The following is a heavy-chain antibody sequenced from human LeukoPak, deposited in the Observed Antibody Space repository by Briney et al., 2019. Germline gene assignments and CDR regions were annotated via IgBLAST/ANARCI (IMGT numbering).Heavy chain of an antibody. Sequence: PGGSLRLSCAASGFTFLNYAMSWVRQAPGKGLEWVSAISGSGGSTYYADSVKGRFTISRDNSKNTLYLLMNSLRAEDAAVYYCAKEYSSGPRGYFDYWGQGTLVTVSS. CDR3: AKEYSSGPRGYFDY. D-gene: IGHD6-19*01. CDR1: GFTFLNYA. J-gene: IGHJ4*02. CDR2: ISGSGGST. V-gene: IGHV3-23*01.